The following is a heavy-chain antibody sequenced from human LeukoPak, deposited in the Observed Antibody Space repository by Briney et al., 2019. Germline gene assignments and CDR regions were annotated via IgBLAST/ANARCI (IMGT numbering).Heavy chain of an antibody. CDR2: IYYSGST. D-gene: IGHD3-22*01. CDR3: ASALLATYYYDSSGSSDNWFDP. V-gene: IGHV4-30-4*08. Sequence: SQTLSLTCTVSGGSISSGDYYWSWIRQPPGKGLEWIGYIYYSGSTYYNPSLKSRVTISVDTSKNQFSLKLSSVTAADTAVYYCASALLATYYYDSSGSSDNWFDPWGQGTLVTVSS. J-gene: IGHJ5*02. CDR1: GGSISSGDYY.